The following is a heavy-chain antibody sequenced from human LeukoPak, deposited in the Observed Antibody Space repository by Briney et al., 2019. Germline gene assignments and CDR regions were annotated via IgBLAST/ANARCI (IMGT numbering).Heavy chain of an antibody. D-gene: IGHD3-10*01. Sequence: PGGSLRLSCAASGFTFSSYWMHWVRQAPGKGLVWVSRINSDGSSTSYADSVKGRFTISRDNAKNTLYLQMNSLRAEDTAVYYCASLPRSGSPYYFDYWGQGTLVTVSS. CDR3: ASLPRSGSPYYFDY. CDR2: INSDGSST. CDR1: GFTFSSYW. V-gene: IGHV3-74*01. J-gene: IGHJ4*02.